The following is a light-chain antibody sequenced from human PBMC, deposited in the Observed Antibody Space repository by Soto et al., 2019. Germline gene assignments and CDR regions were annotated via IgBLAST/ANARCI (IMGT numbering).Light chain of an antibody. CDR2: EDL. CDR3: CSYAGNRILV. Sequence: QSVLTQPASVSGSPGQSITISCIGTSSDVGAYDLVSWYQQHPGTAPRLIIYEDLRRPSGIDSRFPGSKSGNTASLTISGLRAEEEGNYHSCSYAGNRILVFGGGTKLT. CDR1: SSDVGAYDL. J-gene: IGLJ3*02. V-gene: IGLV2-23*01.